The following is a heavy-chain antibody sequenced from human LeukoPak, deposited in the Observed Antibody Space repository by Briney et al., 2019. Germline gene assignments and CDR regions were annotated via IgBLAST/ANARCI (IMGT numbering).Heavy chain of an antibody. CDR2: IYYSGST. J-gene: IGHJ6*02. Sequence: PSETLSLTCAVSGGSISSDYWSWIRQPPGKGLEWIGYIYYSGSTNYNPSLKSRVTISVDTSKNQFSLKLSSVTAADTAVYYCAREFVATAMGASYSYYYYGMDVWGQGTTVTVSS. CDR1: GGSISSDY. D-gene: IGHD5-18*01. CDR3: AREFVATAMGASYSYYYYGMDV. V-gene: IGHV4-59*01.